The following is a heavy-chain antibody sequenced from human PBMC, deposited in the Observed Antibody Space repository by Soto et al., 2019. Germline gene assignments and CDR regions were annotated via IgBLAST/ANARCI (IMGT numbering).Heavy chain of an antibody. V-gene: IGHV1-3*01. J-gene: IGHJ5*02. CDR1: GYTFTSYA. Sequence: ASVKVSCKASGYTFTSYAMHWVRQAPGQRLEWMGWINAGNGNTKYSQKFQGRVTITRDTSASTAYMELSSLRSEDTAVYYCARGEGGRAINWNYPPGANWFDPWGQGTLVTVSS. CDR3: ARGEGGRAINWNYPPGANWFDP. CDR2: INAGNGNT. D-gene: IGHD1-7*01.